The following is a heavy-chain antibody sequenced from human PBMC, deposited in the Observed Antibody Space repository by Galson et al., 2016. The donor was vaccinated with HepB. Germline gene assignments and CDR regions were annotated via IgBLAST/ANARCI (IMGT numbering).Heavy chain of an antibody. CDR3: ARDNGHHSFDY. D-gene: IGHD2-8*01. V-gene: IGHV1-46*01. J-gene: IGHJ4*02. CDR1: GYTFTNDY. CDR2: IILSDGTT. Sequence: SVKVSCKAPGYTFTNDYMHWVQQAPGQGLEWMGRIILSDGTTIHAQKFQGRVTMTRDMSTSAVFLELSSLGSDDTALYYCARDNGHHSFDYWGQGTLVTVSS.